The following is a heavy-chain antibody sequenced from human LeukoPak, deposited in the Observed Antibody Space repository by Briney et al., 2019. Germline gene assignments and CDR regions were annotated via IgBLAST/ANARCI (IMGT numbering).Heavy chain of an antibody. J-gene: IGHJ3*02. CDR3: ARNAIVGATWAAFDI. V-gene: IGHV5-51*01. Sequence: PGESLQISCKGSGYSFNNYWIGWVRQMPGKGLEWMGIIYPGDSDTRYSPSFRGQVTISADKSISTAYLQWSSLKASDTAIYYCARNAIVGATWAAFDIWGQGTKVTVSS. D-gene: IGHD1-26*01. CDR2: IYPGDSDT. CDR1: GYSFNNYW.